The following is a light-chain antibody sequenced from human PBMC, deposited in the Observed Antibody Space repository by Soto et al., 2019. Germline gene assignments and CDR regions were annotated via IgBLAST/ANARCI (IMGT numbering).Light chain of an antibody. J-gene: IGKJ4*01. CDR2: DAI. CDR1: QSVDIY. Sequence: EIVLTQSPATLSLSPGERATLSCRASQSVDIYLGWYQQKPGQAPRLLIYDAINRATGIPDRFSGSGSGTDFTLTISSLEPEDFALYYCQQRINWPITFSGGTKVEIK. V-gene: IGKV3-11*01. CDR3: QQRINWPIT.